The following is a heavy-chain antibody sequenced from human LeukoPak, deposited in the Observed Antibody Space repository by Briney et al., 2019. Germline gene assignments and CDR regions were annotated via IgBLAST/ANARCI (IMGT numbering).Heavy chain of an antibody. CDR2: VCYSGSS. Sequence: SETLSLTCTVSGGSISTSSYYWGWIRQPPGKGLEWIGSVCYSGSSYSNPSLKSRVTISVDTSKNQFSLKMSSVTAADTAVYYCVRQGDAFDVWGRGTMVTVSS. CDR3: VRQGDAFDV. J-gene: IGHJ3*01. CDR1: GGSISTSSYY. V-gene: IGHV4-39*01.